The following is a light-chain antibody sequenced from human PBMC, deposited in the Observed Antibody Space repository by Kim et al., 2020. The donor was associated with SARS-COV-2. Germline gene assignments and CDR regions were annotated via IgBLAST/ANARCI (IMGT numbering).Light chain of an antibody. CDR3: QQYGNSPFT. V-gene: IGKV3-20*01. CDR2: GGS. Sequence: SPGESATPSCRASQTLSSSYLAWYQQKPGQAPRLLIYGGSNRATGIPDRFRGSGSGTDFTLNISRLEPDDFAVYYCQQYGNSPFTFGPGTKVDIK. CDR1: QTLSSSY. J-gene: IGKJ3*01.